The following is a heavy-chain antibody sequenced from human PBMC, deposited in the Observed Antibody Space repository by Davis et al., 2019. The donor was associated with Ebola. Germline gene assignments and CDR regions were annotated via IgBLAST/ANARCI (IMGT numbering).Heavy chain of an antibody. CDR3: ARAGGRRQWLAHFDY. CDR1: GGSFSGYY. V-gene: IGHV4-34*01. D-gene: IGHD6-19*01. Sequence: MPSETLSLTCAVYGGSFSGYYWSWIRQPPGKGLEWIGEINHSGSTNYNPSLKSRVTISVDTSKNQFSLKLSSVTAADTAVYYCARAGGRRQWLAHFDYWGQGTLVTVSS. J-gene: IGHJ4*02. CDR2: INHSGST.